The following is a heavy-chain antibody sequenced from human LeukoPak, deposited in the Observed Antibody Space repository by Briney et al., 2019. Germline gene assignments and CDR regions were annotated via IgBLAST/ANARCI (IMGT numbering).Heavy chain of an antibody. Sequence: AGGSLRLSCAASGFTFSSYGMHWVRQAPGKGLEWVAVIWYDGSNKYYADSVKGRFTISRDNSKNTLYLQMNSLRDEDTAVYYCARERCSGGSCDEDYWGQGTLVTVSS. V-gene: IGHV3-33*01. CDR1: GFTFSSYG. D-gene: IGHD2-15*01. J-gene: IGHJ4*02. CDR3: ARERCSGGSCDEDY. CDR2: IWYDGSNK.